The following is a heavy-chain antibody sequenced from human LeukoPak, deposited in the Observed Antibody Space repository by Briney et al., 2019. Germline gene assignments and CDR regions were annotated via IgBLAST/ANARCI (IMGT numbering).Heavy chain of an antibody. Sequence: GGSLRLSCAASGFTFSSYSMTWVRQAPGKGLEWVSSISSSSSYIYYADSVKGRFTISRDNAKNSLYLQMNSLRAEDTAVYYCASLSYGGNSAADYWGQGTLVTVSS. CDR3: ASLSYGGNSAADY. CDR2: ISSSSSYI. CDR1: GFTFSSYS. J-gene: IGHJ4*02. D-gene: IGHD4-23*01. V-gene: IGHV3-21*01.